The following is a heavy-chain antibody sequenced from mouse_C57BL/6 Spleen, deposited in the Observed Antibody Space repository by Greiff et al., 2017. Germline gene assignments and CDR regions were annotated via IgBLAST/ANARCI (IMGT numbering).Heavy chain of an antibody. V-gene: IGHV7-3*01. CDR3: ARSLSNFYLDY. CDR1: GFTFTDYY. D-gene: IGHD4-1*01. CDR2: IRNKANGYTT. Sequence: EVKLMESGGGLVQPGGSLSLSCAASGFTFTDYYMSWVRQPPGKALEWLGFIRNKANGYTTEYSASVKGRFTISRDNSQSILYLQMNALRAEDSATYYCARSLSNFYLDYWGQGTTLTVSS. J-gene: IGHJ2*01.